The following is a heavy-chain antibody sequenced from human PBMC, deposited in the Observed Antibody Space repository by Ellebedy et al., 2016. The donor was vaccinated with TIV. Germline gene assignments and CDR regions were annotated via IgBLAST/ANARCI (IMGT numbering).Heavy chain of an antibody. CDR2: IQYDGSNK. Sequence: GESLKISCAASGFTLSSCGMAWVRQAPGKGLEWVAFIQYDGSNKNYADSVKGRVTISRDNSKNTLYLQMNSLRTEDTAVYYCVKDGDYASFAYWGQGTLVTVSS. CDR1: GFTLSSCG. V-gene: IGHV3-30*02. J-gene: IGHJ4*02. CDR3: VKDGDYASFAY. D-gene: IGHD4-17*01.